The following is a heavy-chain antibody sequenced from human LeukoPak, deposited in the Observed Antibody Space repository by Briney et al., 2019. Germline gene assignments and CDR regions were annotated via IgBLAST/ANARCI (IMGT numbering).Heavy chain of an antibody. D-gene: IGHD1-26*01. J-gene: IGHJ4*02. CDR2: IHTNTGNP. V-gene: IGHV7-4-1*02. CDR3: TIGSY. CDR1: GYTFTTQA. Sequence: ASVKVSCKASGYTFTTQAMNWARQAPGQQGLEWMGWIHTNTGNPTYAQDFTGRFLFSLDTSVNTAYLHISGLKVEDTGLYYCTIGSYWGQGTLVTVSS.